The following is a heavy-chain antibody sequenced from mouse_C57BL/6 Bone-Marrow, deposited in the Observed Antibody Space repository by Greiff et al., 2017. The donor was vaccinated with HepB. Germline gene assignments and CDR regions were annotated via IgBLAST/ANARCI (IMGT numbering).Heavy chain of an antibody. D-gene: IGHD1-1*01. V-gene: IGHV1-74*01. J-gene: IGHJ1*03. CDR3: AKGAYGSSYWYFDV. CDR1: GYTFTSYW. CDR2: IHPSDSDT. Sequence: QVQLKQPGAELVKPGASVKVSCKASGYTFTSYWMHWVKQRPGQGLEWIGRIHPSDSDTNYNQKFKGKATLTVDKSSSTAYMQLSSLTSEDSAVYYGAKGAYGSSYWYFDVWGTGTTVTVSS.